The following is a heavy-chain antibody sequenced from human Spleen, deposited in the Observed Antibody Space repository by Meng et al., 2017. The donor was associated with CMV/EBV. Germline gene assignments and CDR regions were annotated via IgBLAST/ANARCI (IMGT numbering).Heavy chain of an antibody. V-gene: IGHV3-7*01. CDR3: ATHGYCSPSKCYKPDYFDY. CDR1: TAATFTFSNYW. D-gene: IGHD2-2*02. J-gene: IGHJ4*02. CDR2: IKEDGSEK. Sequence: GESLKISCAASTAATFTFSNYWMSWVRQAPGKGLEWVANIKEDGSEKYYVDSVKGRFTISRDNAKNSVYLQMNSLRAEDTAIYFCATHGYCSPSKCYKPDYFDYWGQGTLVTVSS.